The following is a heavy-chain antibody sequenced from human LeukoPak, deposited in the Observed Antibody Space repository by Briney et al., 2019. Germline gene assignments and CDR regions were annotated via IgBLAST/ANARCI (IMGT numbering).Heavy chain of an antibody. V-gene: IGHV3-21*01. CDR2: ISSSSSSI. D-gene: IGHD3-3*01. J-gene: IGHJ5*02. Sequence: GGSLRLSCAASGFTFSSYSMNWVRQAPGKGLEWVSSISSSSSSIYYADSVKGRFTISRDNAKNSLYLQMNSLRAEDTAVYYCARGLRFDSNWFDPWGQGTLVTVSS. CDR1: GFTFSSYS. CDR3: ARGLRFDSNWFDP.